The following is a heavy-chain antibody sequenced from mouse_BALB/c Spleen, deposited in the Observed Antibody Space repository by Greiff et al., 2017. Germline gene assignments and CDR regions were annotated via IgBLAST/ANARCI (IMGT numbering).Heavy chain of an antibody. Sequence: EVKLQESGGDLVKPGGSLKLSCAASGFTFSSYGMSWVRQTPDKRLEWVATISSGGSYTYYPDSVKGRFTISRDNAKNTLYLQMSSLKSEDTAMYYCARRDDGSFAYWGQGTLVTVSA. CDR2: ISSGGSYT. J-gene: IGHJ3*01. CDR1: GFTFSSYG. CDR3: ARRDDGSFAY. D-gene: IGHD2-3*01. V-gene: IGHV5-6*01.